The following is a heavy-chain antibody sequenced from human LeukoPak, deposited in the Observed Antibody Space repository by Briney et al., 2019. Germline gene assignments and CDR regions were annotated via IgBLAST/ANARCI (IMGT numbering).Heavy chain of an antibody. V-gene: IGHV3-48*03. Sequence: GGSLRLSCAASGFTFSSYEMNWVRQAPGKGLEWVSYISSSGSTIYYADSVKGRFTISRDNSKNTLYLQMNSLRAEDTAVYYCAKVHSSSWYRAYYYYMDVWGKGTTVTISS. J-gene: IGHJ6*03. D-gene: IGHD6-13*01. CDR1: GFTFSSYE. CDR3: AKVHSSSWYRAYYYYMDV. CDR2: ISSSGSTI.